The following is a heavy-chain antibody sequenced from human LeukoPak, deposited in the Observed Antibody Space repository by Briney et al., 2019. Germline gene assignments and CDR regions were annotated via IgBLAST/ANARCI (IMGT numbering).Heavy chain of an antibody. Sequence: GGSLRLSCAASGFTFSSYGMHWVRQAPAKGLEWVAVISNDGRSIYYADSVKGRFTISRGNSKNTLYLQVNSLRAEDTAVYSCAREACSGSCHSDYFDYWGLGTLVTVSS. V-gene: IGHV3-30*03. CDR1: GFTFSSYG. D-gene: IGHD2-15*01. CDR3: AREACSGSCHSDYFDY. CDR2: ISNDGRSI. J-gene: IGHJ4*02.